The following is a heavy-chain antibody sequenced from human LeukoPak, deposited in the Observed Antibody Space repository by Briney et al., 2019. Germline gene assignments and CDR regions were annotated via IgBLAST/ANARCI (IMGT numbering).Heavy chain of an antibody. V-gene: IGHV4-31*03. J-gene: IGHJ6*02. CDR1: GGSISSGGYY. Sequence: SETLSLTCTVSGGSISSGGYYWSWIRQHPGKGLEWIGYIYYSGSTYYNPSLKSRVTISVDTSKNQFSLKLSSVTAADTVVYYCARDRWSSSPYYYYGMDVWGQGTTVTVSS. CDR3: ARDRWSSSPYYYYGMDV. CDR2: IYYSGST. D-gene: IGHD6-6*01.